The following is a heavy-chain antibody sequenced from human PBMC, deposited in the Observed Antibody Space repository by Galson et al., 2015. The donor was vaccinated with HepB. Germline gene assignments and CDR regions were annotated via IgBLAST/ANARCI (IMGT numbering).Heavy chain of an antibody. Sequence: SLRLSCAASGFNFNDYVIHWVRQAPGKGLEWVALISNNDNKTSYADSVRGRLALSRDNSKKTVHLQMNSLGIEDTALFYCAAVEGLALSPLDYWGQGTLVMVAS. D-gene: IGHD2-21*01. J-gene: IGHJ4*02. CDR3: AAVEGLALSPLDY. V-gene: IGHV3-30*09. CDR2: ISNNDNKT. CDR1: GFNFNDYV.